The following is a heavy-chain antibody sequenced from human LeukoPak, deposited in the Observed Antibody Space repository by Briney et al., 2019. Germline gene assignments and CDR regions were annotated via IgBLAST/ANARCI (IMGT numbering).Heavy chain of an antibody. J-gene: IGHJ4*02. V-gene: IGHV3-23*01. Sequence: TGGSLRLSCAASGFTFSTYAMSWVRQAPGKGVEWVSTITGSGGHIYYADSVKGRFTISRDNSKSTLSLQMNSLRAEDTAVYYCAKRGGYSSGWYYFDYWGQGTLVTVSS. CDR1: GFTFSTYA. CDR3: AKRGGYSSGWYYFDY. CDR2: ITGSGGHI. D-gene: IGHD6-19*01.